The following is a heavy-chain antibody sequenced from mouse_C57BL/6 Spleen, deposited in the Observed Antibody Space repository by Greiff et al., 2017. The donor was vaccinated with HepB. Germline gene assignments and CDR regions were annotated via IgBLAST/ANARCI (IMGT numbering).Heavy chain of an antibody. V-gene: IGHV1-69*01. J-gene: IGHJ4*01. CDR2: IDPSDSYT. Sequence: QVQLQQPGAELVMPGASVKLSCKASGYTFTSSWMHWVKQRPGQGLEWIGEIDPSDSYTNYNQKFKGKSTLTVDKSSSTAYMQLSSLTSEDSAVYYCARSGGNSRSYAMDYWGQGTSVTVSS. D-gene: IGHD2-1*01. CDR3: ARSGGNSRSYAMDY. CDR1: GYTFTSSW.